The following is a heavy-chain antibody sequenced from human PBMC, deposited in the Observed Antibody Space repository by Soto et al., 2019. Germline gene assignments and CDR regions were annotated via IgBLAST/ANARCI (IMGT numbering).Heavy chain of an antibody. J-gene: IGHJ4*02. Sequence: PGGSLRLSCAASGFTFSSYGVHWVRQAPGKGLEWVAVISYDGSNKYCADSVKGRFTISRDNSKNTLYLQMNSLRAEDTAVYYCATLRITIFGVVTSSDYWGQGTLVTVSS. CDR2: ISYDGSNK. D-gene: IGHD3-3*01. V-gene: IGHV3-30*03. CDR3: ATLRITIFGVVTSSDY. CDR1: GFTFSSYG.